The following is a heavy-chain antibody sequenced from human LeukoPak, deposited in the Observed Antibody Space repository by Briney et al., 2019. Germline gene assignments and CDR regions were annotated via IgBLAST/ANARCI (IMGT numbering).Heavy chain of an antibody. V-gene: IGHV4-39*07. CDR1: GGSITSSDYY. CDR3: ARLHCSGGTCYADY. J-gene: IGHJ4*03. Sequence: PSETLSLSCSASGGSITSSDYYRGWIRQPPGKGLDWLGCIYYSGITYYKPSLKSRVTISVDTSRNQFFLKLSSVTAADTAMYYCARLHCSGGTCYADYWGQGSLVAVSS. D-gene: IGHD2-15*01. CDR2: IYYSGIT.